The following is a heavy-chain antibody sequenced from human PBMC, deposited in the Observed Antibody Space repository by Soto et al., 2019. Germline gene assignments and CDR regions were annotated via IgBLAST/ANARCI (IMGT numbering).Heavy chain of an antibody. D-gene: IGHD6-19*01. CDR1: GFTFSSYA. V-gene: IGHV3-23*01. Sequence: GESLKISCAASGFTFSSYAMSWVRQAPGKGLEWVSAISGSGGSTYYADSVKGRFTISRDNSKNTLYLQMNSLRAEDTAVYYCAKGLAVAADFDYWGQGTLVTVSS. J-gene: IGHJ4*02. CDR2: ISGSGGST. CDR3: AKGLAVAADFDY.